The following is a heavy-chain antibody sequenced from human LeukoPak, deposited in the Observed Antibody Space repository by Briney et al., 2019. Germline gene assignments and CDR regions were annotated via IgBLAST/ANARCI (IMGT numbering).Heavy chain of an antibody. D-gene: IGHD2-15*01. J-gene: IGHJ4*02. CDR2: ISSSTSSV. CDR1: GFIFSDYP. V-gene: IGHV3-21*01. CDR3: ARGDCSGGSCRLPDYFDY. Sequence: PGGSLRLSCAASGFIFSDYPMTWVRQAPGKGLEWVSTISSSTSSVFYADSVRGRFTISRDNAKNSLYLQMNSLRAEDTAVYYCARGDCSGGSCRLPDYFDYWGQGTLVTVSS.